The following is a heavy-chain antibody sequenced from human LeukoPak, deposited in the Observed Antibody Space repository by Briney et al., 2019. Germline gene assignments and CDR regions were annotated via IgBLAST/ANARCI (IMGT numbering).Heavy chain of an antibody. CDR3: AKNSPPSLWFGELFVDY. V-gene: IGHV3-23*01. Sequence: HPGGSLRLSCAASGFTSYAMSWVRQAPGKGLEWVSAISGSGGSTYYADSVKGRFTISRDNSKNTLYLQMNSLRAEDTAVYYCAKNSPPSLWFGELFVDYWGQGTLVTVSS. D-gene: IGHD3-10*01. CDR2: ISGSGGST. CDR1: GFTSYA. J-gene: IGHJ4*02.